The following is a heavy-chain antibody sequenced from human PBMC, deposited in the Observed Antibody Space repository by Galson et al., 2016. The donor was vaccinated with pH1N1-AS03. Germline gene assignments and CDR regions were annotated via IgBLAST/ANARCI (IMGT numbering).Heavy chain of an antibody. V-gene: IGHV3-21*01. CDR3: ARVPERMGPPYDY. J-gene: IGHJ4*02. D-gene: IGHD1-1*01. CDR1: GFTFSDYT. Sequence: SLRLSCAASGFTFSDYTINWVRQAPGKGLEWVSSISNSQTYISYADSVMGRSTVSRDNAKNSVHLQMNSLGAEDTAVYYCARVPERMGPPYDYWGQGILVTVSS. CDR2: ISNSQTYI.